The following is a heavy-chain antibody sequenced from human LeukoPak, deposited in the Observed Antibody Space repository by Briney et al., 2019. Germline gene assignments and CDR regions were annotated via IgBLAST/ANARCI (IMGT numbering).Heavy chain of an antibody. J-gene: IGHJ1*01. D-gene: IGHD3-3*01. CDR2: MNPNSGNT. Sequence: GASVKVSCKASGYTFTSYDIHWVRQATGQGLEWMGWMNPNSGNTGYAQKFQGRVTMTRNTSISTAYMELSSLRSEDTAVYYCARASTIFGRAEYFQHWGQGTLVTVSS. V-gene: IGHV1-8*01. CDR1: GYTFTSYD. CDR3: ARASTIFGRAEYFQH.